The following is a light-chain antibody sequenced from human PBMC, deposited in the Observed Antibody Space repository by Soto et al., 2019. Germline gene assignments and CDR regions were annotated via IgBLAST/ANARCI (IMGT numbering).Light chain of an antibody. Sequence: DIVMTQSPLSLPVTPGEPASISCSSSQSLLQSNGYNYLDWYLQKPGQSPQLLIYFGSYRASGVPDRFSGSGSGTDFTLKIRRVEAEDFGVYYCMQSQQSPPTFGQGTKVEI. J-gene: IGKJ1*01. CDR1: QSLLQSNGYNY. CDR3: MQSQQSPPT. CDR2: FGS. V-gene: IGKV2-28*01.